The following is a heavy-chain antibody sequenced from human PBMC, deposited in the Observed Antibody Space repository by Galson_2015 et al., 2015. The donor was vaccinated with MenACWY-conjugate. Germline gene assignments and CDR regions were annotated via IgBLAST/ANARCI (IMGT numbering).Heavy chain of an antibody. J-gene: IGHJ4*02. CDR2: INSDGRST. CDR1: GFTFSTYG. V-gene: IGHV3-74*01. CDR3: ARLGGNYRTTSHFDY. Sequence: SLRLSCAASGFTFSTYGMTWVRQAPGKGLVWVSRINSDGRSTSYADSVKGRFTISRDNAKNPLYLQMNSLRAEDTAVYYCARLGGNYRTTSHFDYWGQGTLVTVSS. D-gene: IGHD1-26*01.